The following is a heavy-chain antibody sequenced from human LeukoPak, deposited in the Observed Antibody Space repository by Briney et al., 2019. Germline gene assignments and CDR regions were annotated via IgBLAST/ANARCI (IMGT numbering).Heavy chain of an antibody. CDR1: GFTFSDYY. CDR2: ISSSGSTI. J-gene: IGHJ4*02. CDR3: ARDHYDYVWGSYRSHFDY. D-gene: IGHD3-16*02. Sequence: GGSLRLSCAASGFTFSDYYMSWIRQAPGKGLEWVSYISSSGSTIYYADSVKGRFTISRDNAKNSLYLQMNSLRAEDTAVYYCARDHYDYVWGSYRSHFDYWGQGTLVTVSS. V-gene: IGHV3-11*04.